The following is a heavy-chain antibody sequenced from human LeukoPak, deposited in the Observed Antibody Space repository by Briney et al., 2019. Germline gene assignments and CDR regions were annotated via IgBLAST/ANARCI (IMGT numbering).Heavy chain of an antibody. CDR3: ARAVSGYIYGYGY. J-gene: IGHJ4*02. CDR2: ISSSSSTI. CDR1: GFTFSSYN. V-gene: IGHV3-48*02. D-gene: IGHD5-18*01. Sequence: GGSLRLSCVASGFTFSSYNIIWVRQAPGKGLEWVSYISSSSSTIHYADSVKGRFTISRDNAKNSLYLQMNSLRDEDTAVYYCARAVSGYIYGYGYWGQGTLVTVSS.